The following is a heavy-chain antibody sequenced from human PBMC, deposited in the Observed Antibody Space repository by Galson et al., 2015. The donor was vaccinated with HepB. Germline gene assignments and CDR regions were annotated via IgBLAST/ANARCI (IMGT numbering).Heavy chain of an antibody. J-gene: IGHJ4*02. CDR3: ARDGGRRDALGY. D-gene: IGHD3-16*01. CDR1: GGSISTYY. Sequence: ETLSLTCTVSGGSISTYYWSWIRQPPGKGLEWIGYIYYSGSTNYNPSLKSRVTISVDMSKNQFSLKLSSVTAADTAVYYCARDGGRRDALGYWGQGTLVTVSS. V-gene: IGHV4-59*01. CDR2: IYYSGST.